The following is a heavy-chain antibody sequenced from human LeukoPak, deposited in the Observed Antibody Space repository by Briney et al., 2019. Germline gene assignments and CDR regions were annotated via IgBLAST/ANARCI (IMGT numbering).Heavy chain of an antibody. V-gene: IGHV4-61*02. CDR3: ARGDSSSFDP. J-gene: IGHJ5*02. Sequence: SETLSLTCTVSGGSISSSSYYWSWIRQPAGKGLEWIGRIYTSGSTNYNPSLKSRVTMSVDTSKNQFSLKLSSVTAADTAVYYCARGDSSSFDPWGQGTLVTVSS. D-gene: IGHD6-13*01. CDR2: IYTSGST. CDR1: GGSISSSSYY.